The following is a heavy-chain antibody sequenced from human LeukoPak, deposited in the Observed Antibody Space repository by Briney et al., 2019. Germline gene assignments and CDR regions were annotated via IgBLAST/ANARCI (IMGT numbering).Heavy chain of an antibody. CDR3: ARAWNFDY. CDR2: INPSDSDT. Sequence: GESLQISCECSGYNFTNYWIAWGRQLPGRGLEWMVIINPSDSDTRYSPSFQGQVTISADKSISTAYLQWSSLKASDSAMYYCARAWNFDYWGQGTLVTVSS. CDR1: GYNFTNYW. D-gene: IGHD1-1*01. J-gene: IGHJ4*02. V-gene: IGHV5-51*01.